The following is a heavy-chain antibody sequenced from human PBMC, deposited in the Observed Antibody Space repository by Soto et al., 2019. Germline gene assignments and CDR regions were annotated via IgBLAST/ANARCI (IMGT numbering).Heavy chain of an antibody. CDR1: GFTVDDSA. Sequence: LRLSCAASGFTVDDSAMHWFRQAPGKGLEWVSGISWNSGSIGYADSVKGRFTISRDNAKNSLYLQMNSLRAEDTALYYCATGSSWELLGQSNSDYWGQGTLVTVSS. D-gene: IGHD1-26*01. CDR2: ISWNSGSI. V-gene: IGHV3-9*01. CDR3: ATGSSWELLGQSNSDY. J-gene: IGHJ4*02.